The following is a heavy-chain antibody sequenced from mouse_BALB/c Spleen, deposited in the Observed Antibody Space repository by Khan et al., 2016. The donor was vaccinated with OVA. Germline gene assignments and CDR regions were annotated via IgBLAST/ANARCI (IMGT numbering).Heavy chain of an antibody. V-gene: IGHV1-18*01. CDR2: INPKNGVT. D-gene: IGHD3-3*01. CDR1: GYTFTEYT. CDR3: ARDAGRK. Sequence: EVQLQQSGPELVKPGASVKISCKTSGYTFTEYTLHWVKQSHGKSLEWIGVINPKNGVTSYNQKFKGKATLTVDKSSSTAYMEFRSLTSEDSAVDYCARDAGRKWGQGTSVTVSS. J-gene: IGHJ4*01.